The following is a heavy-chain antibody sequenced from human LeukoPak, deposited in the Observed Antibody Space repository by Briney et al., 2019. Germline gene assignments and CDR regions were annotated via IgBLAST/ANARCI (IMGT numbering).Heavy chain of an antibody. D-gene: IGHD5-18*01. CDR3: ARDFLDTNYGMDV. CDR2: INSEGSST. V-gene: IGHV3-74*01. CDR1: GFTLSSYW. J-gene: IGHJ6*02. Sequence: GGSLRLSCAASGFTLSSYWMHWVRQAPGKGLVWVSRINSEGSSTRYADSVKGRFTISRDNAKNTLYLQMNSLRAEDTAVYYCARDFLDTNYGMDVWGQGTTVTVSS.